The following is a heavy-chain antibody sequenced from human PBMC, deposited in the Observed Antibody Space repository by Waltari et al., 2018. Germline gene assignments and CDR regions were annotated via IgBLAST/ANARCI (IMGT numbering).Heavy chain of an antibody. CDR3: ARDSYYQLLLGY. Sequence: QVQLVQSGAEVKKPGASVKVSCKASGYTFTSYAMHWVRQAPGKRLEWMGWITAGNGNTKYSQKFQGRVTITRDTSASTAYMELSSLRSEDTAVYYCARDSYYQLLLGYWGQGTLVTVSS. D-gene: IGHD2-2*01. CDR1: GYTFTSYA. V-gene: IGHV1-3*01. CDR2: ITAGNGNT. J-gene: IGHJ4*02.